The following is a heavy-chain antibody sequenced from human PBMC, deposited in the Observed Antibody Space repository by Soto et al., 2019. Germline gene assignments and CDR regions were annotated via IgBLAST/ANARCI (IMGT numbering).Heavy chain of an antibody. CDR1: GGSINSYY. V-gene: IGHV4-4*07. D-gene: IGHD3-9*01. Sequence: PXGTLSLTFTVSGGSINSYYWSWIRQPTGKGLEWIGRIYVSGTTNYSASLKSRVTMSVDMSKNQFSLKLSSVTAADTAIYYCARETDWPQAAFHIWGQGTKVTVSS. J-gene: IGHJ3*02. CDR2: IYVSGTT. CDR3: ARETDWPQAAFHI.